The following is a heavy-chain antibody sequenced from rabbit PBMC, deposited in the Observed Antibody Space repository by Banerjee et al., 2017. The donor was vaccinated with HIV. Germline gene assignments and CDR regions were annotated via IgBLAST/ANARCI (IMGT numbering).Heavy chain of an antibody. D-gene: IGHD1-1*01. J-gene: IGHJ4*01. CDR3: AREKAGSGGSWDL. CDR1: GIDFSSYG. Sequence: QEQLVESGGGLVTLGGSLKLSCKASGIDFSSYGISWVGQAPGKGLVWIACINTSSGNTGYATLAKGRVTNSITLQHTVLPPTATLTGADMAPYFCAREKAGSGGSWDLWGPGTLVTVS. V-gene: IGHV1S45*01. CDR2: INTSSGNT.